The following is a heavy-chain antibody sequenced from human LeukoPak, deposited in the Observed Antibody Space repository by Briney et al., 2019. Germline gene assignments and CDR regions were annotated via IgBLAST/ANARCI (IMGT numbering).Heavy chain of an antibody. D-gene: IGHD6-13*01. CDR1: GFTFSSYG. CDR2: ISYDGSNK. CDR3: AREAASPPDYYYYGMDV. J-gene: IGHJ6*02. Sequence: GGSLRLSCAASGFTFSSYGMHWVRQAPGKGLEWVAVISYDGSNKYYADSVKGRFTISRDNGKNSLYLQMNSLRAEDTAVYYCAREAASPPDYYYYGMDVWGQGTTVTVSS. V-gene: IGHV3-30*03.